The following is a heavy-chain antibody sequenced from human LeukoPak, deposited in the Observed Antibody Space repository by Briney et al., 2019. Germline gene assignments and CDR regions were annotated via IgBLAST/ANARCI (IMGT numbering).Heavy chain of an antibody. J-gene: IGHJ3*01. V-gene: IGHV5-51*01. CDR2: IYPGDSDT. D-gene: IGHD2-2*02. Sequence: GESLKISCKGSGYSFTSYWIGWVRQMPGKGLEWMGIIYPGDSDTRYSPSFQGQVTISADKSSSTAYLQWRSLKASDTAMYYCAGHSFDTVDAFDVWGQGTIVIVSA. CDR3: AGHSFDTVDAFDV. CDR1: GYSFTSYW.